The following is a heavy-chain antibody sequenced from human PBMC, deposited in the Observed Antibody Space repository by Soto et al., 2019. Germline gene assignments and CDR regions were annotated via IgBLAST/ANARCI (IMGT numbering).Heavy chain of an antibody. CDR3: AREGTTVYYGMDV. J-gene: IGHJ6*02. CDR1: GFTFISYA. V-gene: IGHV3-30-3*01. Sequence: PGGSLRLSCAASGFTFISYAMHWVRQAPGKGLEWVAVISYDGSNKYYADSVKGRFTISRDNSKNTLYLQMNSLRAEDTAVYYCAREGTTVYYGMDVWGQGTTVTVSS. CDR2: ISYDGSNK. D-gene: IGHD1-7*01.